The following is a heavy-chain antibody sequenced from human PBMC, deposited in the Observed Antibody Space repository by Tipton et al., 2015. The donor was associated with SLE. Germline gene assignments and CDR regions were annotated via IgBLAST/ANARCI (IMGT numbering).Heavy chain of an antibody. V-gene: IGHV4-59*12. CDR2: IYYSGST. CDR3: ARDRRNWDAFDI. CDR1: GGSISSYY. Sequence: TLSLTCTVSGGSISSYYWSWIRQPPGKGLEWIGYIYYSGSTYYNPSLKSRVTISVDTSKNQFSLKLSSVTAADTAVYYCARDRRNWDAFDIWGQGTMVTVSS. J-gene: IGHJ3*02. D-gene: IGHD1-1*01.